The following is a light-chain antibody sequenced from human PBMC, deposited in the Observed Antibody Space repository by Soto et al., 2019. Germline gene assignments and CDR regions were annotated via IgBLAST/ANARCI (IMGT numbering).Light chain of an antibody. CDR1: ITDFVSYNR. CDR2: EAS. V-gene: IGLV2-18*01. J-gene: IGLJ1*01. CDR3: SLYKSEKTYV. Sequence: QSVLTQPPSVSGSPGQSVTISCTGTITDFVSYNRVSWYQQPPGTAPKLIIYEASNLPSGVPDRFSGSKSGNTASLTISGLQAADEADYYCSLYKSEKTYVFGTGTKV.